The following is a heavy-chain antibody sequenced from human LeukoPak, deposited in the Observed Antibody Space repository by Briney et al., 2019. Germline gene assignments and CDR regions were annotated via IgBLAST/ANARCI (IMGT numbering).Heavy chain of an antibody. V-gene: IGHV3-9*01. CDR3: AKGLPRGYSYSLTY. J-gene: IGHJ4*02. D-gene: IGHD5-18*01. CDR1: GFTFDDYA. Sequence: PGRSLRLSCAASGFTFDDYAMHWVRQAPGKGLEWVSGISWNSGSIGYADSVKGRFTISRDNAKNSLYLQMNSLRAEDTALYYCAKGLPRGYSYSLTYWGQGTLVTVSS. CDR2: ISWNSGSI.